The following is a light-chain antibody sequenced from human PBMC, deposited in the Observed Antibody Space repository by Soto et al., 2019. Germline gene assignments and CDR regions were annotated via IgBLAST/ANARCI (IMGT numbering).Light chain of an antibody. J-gene: IGKJ1*01. CDR1: QTIITY. Sequence: DIQMTQSPSSLSASVGDEVTITCRASQTIITYLNWYQLKPGKPPRLLIYAASSLQSGVPSRFSGSGSGADFTLTISSLQPEDFATYSCQQSYNSPQTFGRGTKVDI. CDR2: AAS. V-gene: IGKV1-39*01. CDR3: QQSYNSPQT.